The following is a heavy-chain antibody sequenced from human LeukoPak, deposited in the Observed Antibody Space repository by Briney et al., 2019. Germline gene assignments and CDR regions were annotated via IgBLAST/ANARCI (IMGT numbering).Heavy chain of an antibody. D-gene: IGHD2-2*01. Sequence: GGSLRLSCAASGFTFSSYSMNWVRQAPGKGLEWVSSISSSSSYIYYADSVKGRFTISRDNAKSSLYLQMNSLRAEDTAVYYCAGDCSSTSCYSSRDVWGKGTTVTVSS. V-gene: IGHV3-21*01. J-gene: IGHJ6*04. CDR1: GFTFSSYS. CDR2: ISSSSSYI. CDR3: AGDCSSTSCYSSRDV.